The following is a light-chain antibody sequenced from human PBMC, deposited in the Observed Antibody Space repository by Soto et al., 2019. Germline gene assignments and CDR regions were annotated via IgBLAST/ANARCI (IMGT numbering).Light chain of an antibody. Sequence: QSVLTQPPSVLGAPGQRVTISCTGSSSNIGTGYDVHWYQQLPGTAPKLLIYVNNNRPSGVPDRFSGSKSGTSASLAITGLQAEDEAAYYCQSYDNALSAWVFGGGTKVTVL. CDR3: QSYDNALSAWV. J-gene: IGLJ3*02. V-gene: IGLV1-40*01. CDR1: SSNIGTGYD. CDR2: VNN.